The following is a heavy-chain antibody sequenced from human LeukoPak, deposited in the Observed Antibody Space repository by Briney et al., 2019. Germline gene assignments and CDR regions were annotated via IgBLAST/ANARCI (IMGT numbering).Heavy chain of an antibody. J-gene: IGHJ4*02. Sequence: PSETLSLTCTVSGGSISSGDYYWSWIRQPPGKGLEWIGYIYYSGSTYYNPSLKSRVTISVDTSKNQFSLKLSSVTAADTAVYYCASRIVVVPAANVYFDYWAQGTLVTVSS. D-gene: IGHD2-2*01. CDR1: GGSISSGDYY. CDR3: ASRIVVVPAANVYFDY. V-gene: IGHV4-30-4*08. CDR2: IYYSGST.